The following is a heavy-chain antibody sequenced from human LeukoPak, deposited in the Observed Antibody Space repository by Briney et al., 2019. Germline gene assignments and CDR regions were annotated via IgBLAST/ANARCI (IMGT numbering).Heavy chain of an antibody. D-gene: IGHD3-9*01. Sequence: ASVKVSCKASGYTFTNYDISWVRQATGQGLEWMGWINPNSGGTNYAQKFQGWVTMTRDTSISTAYMELSRLRSDDTAVYYCARSFDILTGYYEGWFDPWGQGTLVTVSS. V-gene: IGHV1-2*04. CDR3: ARSFDILTGYYEGWFDP. CDR1: GYTFTNYD. J-gene: IGHJ5*02. CDR2: INPNSGGT.